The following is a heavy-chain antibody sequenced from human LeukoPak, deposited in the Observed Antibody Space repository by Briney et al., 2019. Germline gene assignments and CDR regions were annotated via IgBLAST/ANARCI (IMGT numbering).Heavy chain of an antibody. CDR2: MFYSGRT. Sequence: SETLSLTCTVSGGSIISGTYYWGWVRQAPGKGLEWIGSMFYSGRTYQNPSLKSRLTISVDTSKNQLSLKLSSVTAADTAVYYCARLWSGFRPPDYWGQGTPVTVSS. CDR1: GGSIISGTYY. CDR3: ARLWSGFRPPDY. V-gene: IGHV4-39*01. D-gene: IGHD3-3*01. J-gene: IGHJ4*02.